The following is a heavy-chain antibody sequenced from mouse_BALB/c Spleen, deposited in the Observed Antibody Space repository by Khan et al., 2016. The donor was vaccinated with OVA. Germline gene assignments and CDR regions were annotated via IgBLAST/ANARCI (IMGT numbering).Heavy chain of an antibody. J-gene: IGHJ4*01. V-gene: IGHV2-6-1*01. CDR3: ARQPYYHYNIMDY. Sequence: VELVESGPGLAAPSQSLSITCTISGFSLTIYGVHWVRQPPGKGLEWLAVIWSDGSTSYTSALKSRLTITKDNSQSQVFLKMNSLQTDDTAIYFCARQPYYHYNIMDYWGQGTSVTVSS. D-gene: IGHD2-10*01. CDR2: IWSDGST. CDR1: GFSLTIYG.